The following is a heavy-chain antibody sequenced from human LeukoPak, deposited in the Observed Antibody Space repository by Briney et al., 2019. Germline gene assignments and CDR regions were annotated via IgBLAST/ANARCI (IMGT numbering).Heavy chain of an antibody. CDR2: INPHSGGT. D-gene: IGHD1-26*01. CDR3: TRAAAGEALGGAIYTTHLAY. CDR1: GYTLTDYS. Sequence: ASVKVSYMDSGYTLTDYSMHWVRQAPGQGLEWMGWINPHSGGTIYAQKFQGRVTMTRDTSIRTAFMELSSLISDDTAVYYCTRAAAGEALGGAIYTTHLAYWGQGTLVTVSS. J-gene: IGHJ4*02. V-gene: IGHV1-2*02.